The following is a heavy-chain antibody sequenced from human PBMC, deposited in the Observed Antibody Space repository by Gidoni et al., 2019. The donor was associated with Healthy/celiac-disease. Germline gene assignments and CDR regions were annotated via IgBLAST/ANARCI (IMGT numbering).Heavy chain of an antibody. CDR3: ATPSADSSSFCNY. J-gene: IGHJ4*02. V-gene: IGHV3-23*01. Sequence: EVPLLESGGGLVQPGGSLRLSCAASGFTFSSYAMSWVGHAPGKGLEWVSAMSGSGGSTYYEDSVKGRFTISRDNSKNTRYLQMNSLRAEDTDVYYCATPSADSSSFCNYWGQGTLVTVSS. CDR1: GFTFSSYA. CDR2: MSGSGGST. D-gene: IGHD6-6*01.